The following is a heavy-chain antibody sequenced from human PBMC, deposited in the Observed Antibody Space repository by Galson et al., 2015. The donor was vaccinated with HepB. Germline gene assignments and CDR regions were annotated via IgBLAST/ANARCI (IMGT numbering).Heavy chain of an antibody. CDR2: IYSGGST. D-gene: IGHD6-19*01. CDR3: AKDGSYSSGWFEYAFDI. CDR1: GFTVSSNY. Sequence: SLRLSCAASGFTVSSNYMSWVRQAPGKGLEWVSVIYSGGSTYYADSVKGRFTISRDNSKNTLYLQMNSLRAEDTAVYYCAKDGSYSSGWFEYAFDIWGQGTMVTVSS. J-gene: IGHJ3*02. V-gene: IGHV3-53*01.